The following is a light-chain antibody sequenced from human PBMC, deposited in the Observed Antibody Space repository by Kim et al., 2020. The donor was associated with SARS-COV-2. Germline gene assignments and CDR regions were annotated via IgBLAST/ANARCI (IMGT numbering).Light chain of an antibody. Sequence: QSALTQPASVSGSPGQSISISCTGTSSNIGSYNYVSWHQQHPGKAPKLMIYDVNKRPSGISSRFSGSKSGSTASLPISGLQAEDEADYYCSSFTTRSTLVFGGGTKVTVL. J-gene: IGLJ3*02. V-gene: IGLV2-14*03. CDR1: SSNIGSYNY. CDR3: SSFTTRSTLV. CDR2: DVN.